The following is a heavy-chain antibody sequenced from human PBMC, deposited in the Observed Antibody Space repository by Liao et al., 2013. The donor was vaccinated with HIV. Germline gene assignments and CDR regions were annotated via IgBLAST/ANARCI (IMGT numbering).Heavy chain of an antibody. CDR2: LYQSGST. D-gene: IGHD2-21*02. CDR1: GYSITSASN. V-gene: IGHV4-38-2*01. Sequence: QVQLQESGPGLVKPSETLSLRCAVSGYSITSASNWGWIRQAPGKGLEWIGSLYQSGSTYFNPSLRSRVTLSMDASRNEFSLRLISVTAADTAVYFCAAPSDFAPTWYFALWGRGTLVTVAS. J-gene: IGHJ2*01. CDR3: AAPSDFAPTWYFAL.